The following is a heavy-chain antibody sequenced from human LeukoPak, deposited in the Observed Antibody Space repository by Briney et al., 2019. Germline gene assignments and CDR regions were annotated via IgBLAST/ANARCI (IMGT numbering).Heavy chain of an antibody. CDR2: IYDSGNT. J-gene: IGHJ2*01. Sequence: SETLSLTCTVSGGSISSGDYYWSWIRQPPGKGLEWIGYIYDSGNTYYNSSLKRRVTISLDTTENQFSLKLSSVTAADTAVYYCARGGGYGGIDWYLDLWGRGTLVTVSS. CDR3: ARGGGYGGIDWYLDL. V-gene: IGHV4-30-4*01. D-gene: IGHD4-23*01. CDR1: GGSISSGDYY.